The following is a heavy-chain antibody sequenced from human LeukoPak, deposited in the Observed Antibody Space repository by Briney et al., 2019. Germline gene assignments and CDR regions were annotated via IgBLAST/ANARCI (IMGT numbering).Heavy chain of an antibody. CDR1: GGSISSGGYY. D-gene: IGHD4-11*01. Sequence: PSQTLSLTCTVSGGSISSGGYYWSWIRQHPGKGLEWIGYIYYSGSTYYNPSLKSRVTISVDTSKNQFSLKLSSVTAADTAAYYCARGTVTTQNYYFDYWGQGTLVTVSS. CDR3: ARGTVTTQNYYFDY. CDR2: IYYSGST. V-gene: IGHV4-31*03. J-gene: IGHJ4*02.